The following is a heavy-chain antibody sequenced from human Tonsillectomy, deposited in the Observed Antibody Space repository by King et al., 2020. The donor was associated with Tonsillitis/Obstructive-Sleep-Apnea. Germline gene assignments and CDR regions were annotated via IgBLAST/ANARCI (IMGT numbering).Heavy chain of an antibody. J-gene: IGHJ6*02. V-gene: IGHV1-2*06. Sequence: QLVQSGAEVKKPGASVKVSCKASGYTFTGFYMHWVRQAPGQGLEWMGRINPNSGGTNYAQKFQGRVTMTRDTSISTAYMELNSLRSDDTAVYYCARSEIPLAGILYYYGMDVWGQGTTVTVSS. CDR1: GYTFTGFY. CDR3: ARSEIPLAGILYYYGMDV. D-gene: IGHD6-19*01. CDR2: INPNSGGT.